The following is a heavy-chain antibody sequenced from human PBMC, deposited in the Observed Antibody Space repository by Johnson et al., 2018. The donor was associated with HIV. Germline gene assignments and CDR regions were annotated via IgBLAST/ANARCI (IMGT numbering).Heavy chain of an antibody. D-gene: IGHD6-19*01. V-gene: IGHV3-23*04. CDR3: ARKQWLEIPSDAFDI. CDR1: GFTFSSYA. Sequence: VQLVESGGGLVQHGESLRLSCVASGFTFSSYAMNWVRQGPGKGLEWVSAISGSGDSTNYADSVKGRFTVSRDNSKNTLYLQMNTLRAEDTAVYYCARKQWLEIPSDAFDIWGQGTMVTVSS. J-gene: IGHJ3*02. CDR2: ISGSGDST.